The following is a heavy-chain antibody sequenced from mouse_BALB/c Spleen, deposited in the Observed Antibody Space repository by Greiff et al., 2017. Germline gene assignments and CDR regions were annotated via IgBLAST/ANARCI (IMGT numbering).Heavy chain of an antibody. J-gene: IGHJ3*01. V-gene: IGHV2-2*02. CDR2: IWSGGST. CDR1: GFSLTSYG. CDR3: ARNEGFAY. Sequence: VKLMESGPGLVAPSQSLSITCTVSGFSLTSYGVSWVRQPPGKGLEWLGVIWSGGSTDYNAAFISRLSISKDNSKSQVFFKMNSLQANDTAIYYCARNEGFAYWGQGTLVTVSA.